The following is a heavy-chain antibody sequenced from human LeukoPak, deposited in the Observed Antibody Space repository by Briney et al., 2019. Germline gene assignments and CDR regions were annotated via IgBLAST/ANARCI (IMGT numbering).Heavy chain of an antibody. CDR1: AFIVSSNY. V-gene: IGHV3-21*01. Sequence: GGSLRLSCAASAFIVSSNYMNWVRQAPEKGLEWVSSISSSSSYIYYADSVKGRFTISRDNAKNSLYLQMNSLRAEDTAVYYCARDSSKLLWFGEPCDYWGQGTLVTVSS. J-gene: IGHJ4*02. CDR3: ARDSSKLLWFGEPCDY. CDR2: ISSSSSYI. D-gene: IGHD3-10*01.